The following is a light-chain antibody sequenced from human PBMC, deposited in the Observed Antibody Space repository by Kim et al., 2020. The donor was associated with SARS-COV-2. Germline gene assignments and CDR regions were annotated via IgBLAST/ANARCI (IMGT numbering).Light chain of an antibody. J-gene: IGKJ1*01. CDR3: KQLNIHPWT. CDR2: AAS. Sequence: IQLTQSPSSLSASVGDRVTITCRASQGISSYLAWYQQKPGKALKLLIDAASNLQSVVPSRFRGSGSGTDFTLTISSLQPEDFATYSIKQLNIHPWTFGQGTKVDIK. V-gene: IGKV1-9*01. CDR1: QGISSY.